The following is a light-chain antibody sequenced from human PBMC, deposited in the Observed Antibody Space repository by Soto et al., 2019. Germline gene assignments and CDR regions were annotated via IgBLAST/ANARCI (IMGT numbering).Light chain of an antibody. J-gene: IGKJ1*01. Sequence: DIQMTQSPSTLSASVGDRVTITCRASQSISSYLNWYQQKPGKAPKLLIYAASSLQSGVPSSFSGSGSGTDFTLTISSLQPEDFATCYCQQSYSTPPWTFGQGTKVDI. CDR2: AAS. V-gene: IGKV1-39*01. CDR1: QSISSY. CDR3: QQSYSTPPWT.